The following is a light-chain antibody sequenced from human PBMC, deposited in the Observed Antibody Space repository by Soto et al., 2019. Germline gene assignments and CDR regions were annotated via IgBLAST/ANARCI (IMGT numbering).Light chain of an antibody. Sequence: DIQMTQSPSSLSASVGDRVTITCRASQSITSYLNWYQQKPGKAPKLLIYASSSLQSGVPSRFSGSGSGTDFTLTISSLQPADFPTYYCQQSYSTPLTFGPGTKVDIK. CDR2: ASS. V-gene: IGKV1-39*01. CDR3: QQSYSTPLT. J-gene: IGKJ3*01. CDR1: QSITSY.